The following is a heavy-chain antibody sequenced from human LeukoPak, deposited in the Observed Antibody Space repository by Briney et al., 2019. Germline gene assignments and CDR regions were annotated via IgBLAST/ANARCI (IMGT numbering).Heavy chain of an antibody. J-gene: IGHJ4*02. CDR1: GFTFSSYS. Sequence: PGGSLRLSCAASGFTFSSYSMNWVRQAPGKGLEWVSSISSSSSYIYYADSVKGRFTISGDNAKNSLCLQMNSLRAEDTAVYYCASGYYDSSGQTAGYWGQGTLVTVSS. CDR3: ASGYYDSSGQTAGY. D-gene: IGHD3-22*01. V-gene: IGHV3-21*01. CDR2: ISSSSSYI.